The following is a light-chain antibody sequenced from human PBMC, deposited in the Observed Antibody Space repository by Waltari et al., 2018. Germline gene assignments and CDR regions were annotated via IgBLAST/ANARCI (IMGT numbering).Light chain of an antibody. Sequence: EIVMTQSPATLSVSPGERATLSCRASQSVSSNLAWYQQKPGQAPRLLIYGASTRATGIPGRFSGSGSGTEFTLTISSLQSEDFAVYYCQQYNNWAPWTFGQGTKVEAK. CDR2: GAS. V-gene: IGKV3-15*01. CDR3: QQYNNWAPWT. CDR1: QSVSSN. J-gene: IGKJ1*01.